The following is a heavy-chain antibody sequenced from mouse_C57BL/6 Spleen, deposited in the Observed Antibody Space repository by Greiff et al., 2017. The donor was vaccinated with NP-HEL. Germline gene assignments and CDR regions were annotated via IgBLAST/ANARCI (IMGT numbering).Heavy chain of an antibody. CDR3: ARHEANWDGLDY. V-gene: IGHV5-9*01. CDR2: ISGGGGNT. Sequence: VQLKESGGGLVKPGGSLKLSCAASGFTFSSYTMSWVRQTPEKRLEWVATISGGGGNTYYPDSVKGRFTISRDNAKNTLYLQMSSLRSEDTALYYCARHEANWDGLDYWGQGTTLTVSS. D-gene: IGHD4-1*01. CDR1: GFTFSSYT. J-gene: IGHJ2*01.